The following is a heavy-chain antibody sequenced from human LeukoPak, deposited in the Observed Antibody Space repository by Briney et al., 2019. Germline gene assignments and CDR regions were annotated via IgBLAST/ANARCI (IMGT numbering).Heavy chain of an antibody. CDR3: ARRHYGSGNIDS. CDR1: SDSISSSSYL. V-gene: IGHV4-39*01. CDR2: IYSNGHI. Sequence: SETLSLTCSVSSDSISSSSYLWVWVRQPPGKGLEWIGDIYSNGHISYKPSLKSRAAISVDTSKNQFSLNLSSVTAADTAVYYCARRHYGSGNIDSWGQGTLVTVSS. D-gene: IGHD3-10*01. J-gene: IGHJ4*02.